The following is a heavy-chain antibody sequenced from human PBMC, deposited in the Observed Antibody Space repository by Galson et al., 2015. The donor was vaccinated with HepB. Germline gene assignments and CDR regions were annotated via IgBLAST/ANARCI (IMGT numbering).Heavy chain of an antibody. CDR1: GYTFTSYG. J-gene: IGHJ6*02. Sequence: SVKVSCKASGYTFTSYGISWVRQAPGQGLEWMGWISAYNGNTNYAQKLQGRVTMTTDTSTSTAYMELRSLRSDDTAVYYCARDDSIWFGDHRPYYYYYGMDVWGQGTTVTVSS. D-gene: IGHD3-10*01. V-gene: IGHV1-18*04. CDR3: ARDDSIWFGDHRPYYYYYGMDV. CDR2: ISAYNGNT.